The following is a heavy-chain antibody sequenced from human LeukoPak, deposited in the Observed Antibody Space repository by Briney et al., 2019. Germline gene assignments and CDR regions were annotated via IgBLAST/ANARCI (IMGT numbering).Heavy chain of an antibody. CDR2: INPNSGGT. J-gene: IGHJ3*02. CDR1: GYTFTGNY. Sequence: ASVKVSCKASGYTFTGNYMHWVRQAPGQGLEWMGWINPNSGGTNYAQKLQGRVTMTTDTSTSTAYMELRSLRSDDTAVYYCARDQYSYCGSSSCLDAFDIWGQGTMVTVSS. V-gene: IGHV1-2*02. D-gene: IGHD2-2*01. CDR3: ARDQYSYCGSSSCLDAFDI.